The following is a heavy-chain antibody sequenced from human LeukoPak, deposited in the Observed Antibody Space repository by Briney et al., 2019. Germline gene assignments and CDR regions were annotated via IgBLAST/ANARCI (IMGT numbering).Heavy chain of an antibody. CDR2: IYTSGST. D-gene: IGHD1-26*01. CDR1: GGSISSGSYY. CDR3: AREARETYFDY. J-gene: IGHJ4*02. V-gene: IGHV4-61*02. Sequence: SQTLSLTCTVSGGSISSGSYYWSWIRQPAGKGLEWIGRIYTSGSTNYNPSLKSRVTISVDTSKNQFSLKLSSVTAADTAVYYCAREARETYFDYWGQGTLVTVFS.